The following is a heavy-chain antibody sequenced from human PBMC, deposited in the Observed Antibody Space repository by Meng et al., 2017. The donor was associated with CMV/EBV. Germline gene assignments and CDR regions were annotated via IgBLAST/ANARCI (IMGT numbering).Heavy chain of an antibody. D-gene: IGHD2-21*01. V-gene: IGHV1-2*02. CDR2: ISPNSGGT. J-gene: IGHJ6*02. Sequence: ASVKVSCKASGYTFTGYYMHWVRQAPGQGLEWMGWISPNSGGTNYAQKFQGRVTMTRDTSISTAYMELSRLRSDDTAVYYCARDLCGGDCYSAHYYYYYGMDVWGQGTTVTVSS. CDR1: GYTFTGYY. CDR3: ARDLCGGDCYSAHYYYYYGMDV.